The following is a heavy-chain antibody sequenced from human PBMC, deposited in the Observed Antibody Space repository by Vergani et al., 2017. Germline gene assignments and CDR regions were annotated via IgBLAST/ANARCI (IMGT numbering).Heavy chain of an antibody. CDR1: GFTFRDHY. V-gene: IGHV3-11*01. Sequence: VQLVESGGGLLKPGESLRLSCAVSGFTFRDHYMSWIRQAPGKGLEWVSYTSSTGSSISYAHSVKGRFTISRDNAKDSVFLQMNSLRAEDTAVYYCARYRGNYDYFDSWGQGTLVTVSP. CDR2: TSSTGSSI. J-gene: IGHJ4*02. CDR3: ARYRGNYDYFDS. D-gene: IGHD1-26*01.